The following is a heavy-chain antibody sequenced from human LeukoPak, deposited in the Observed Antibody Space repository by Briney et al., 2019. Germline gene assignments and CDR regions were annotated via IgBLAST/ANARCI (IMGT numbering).Heavy chain of an antibody. CDR1: GFTFSSYA. D-gene: IGHD3-10*01. CDR3: AKLLRITMVRGVTLFDY. Sequence: GGSLRLSCAASGFTFSSYAMSWVRQAPGKGLEWVSAISGSGGSTYYADSVKGRFTISRDNSKNTLYLQMNSLRAEDTAVYYCAKLLRITMVRGVTLFDYWGQGTLVTVSS. V-gene: IGHV3-23*01. J-gene: IGHJ4*02. CDR2: ISGSGGST.